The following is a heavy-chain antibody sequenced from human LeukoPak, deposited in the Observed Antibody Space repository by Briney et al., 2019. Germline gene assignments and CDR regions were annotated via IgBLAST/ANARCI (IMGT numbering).Heavy chain of an antibody. CDR3: AKNVVGATHDLGY. V-gene: IGHV3-48*03. J-gene: IGHJ4*02. Sequence: GGSLRLSCAASGFTFSSYEMNWVRQAPGKGLEWVSYISSSGSTIYYADSVKGRFTISRDNAKNSLYLQMNSLRAEDTAVYYCAKNVVGATHDLGYWGQGTLVTVSS. D-gene: IGHD1-26*01. CDR2: ISSSGSTI. CDR1: GFTFSSYE.